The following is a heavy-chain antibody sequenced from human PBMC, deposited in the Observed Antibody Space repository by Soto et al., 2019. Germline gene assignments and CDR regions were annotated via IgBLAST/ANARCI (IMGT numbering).Heavy chain of an antibody. D-gene: IGHD2-15*01. Sequence: QVQLVQSGAEVKKPGASVKVSCKASGYTFTSYAMHWVRQAPGQRLEWMGWINAGNGNTKYSQKFQGRVTITRDTSASTAYMELSSLRSEDTAVYYCARGPGYCSGDSCYVRAMSDYWGQGTLVTVSS. CDR3: ARGPGYCSGDSCYVRAMSDY. J-gene: IGHJ4*02. CDR2: INAGNGNT. CDR1: GYTFTSYA. V-gene: IGHV1-3*01.